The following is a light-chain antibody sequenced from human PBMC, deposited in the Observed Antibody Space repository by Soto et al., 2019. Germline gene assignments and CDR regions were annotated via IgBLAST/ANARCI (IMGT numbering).Light chain of an antibody. CDR3: LLYHSGPGV. CDR1: TGVVTSGHY. V-gene: IGLV7-46*01. CDR2: DAT. Sequence: QAVVTQEPSLTVSPGVTVTLTCGSSTGVVTSGHYPYWFQQKPGQAPRTLIYDATNKHSWTPGRFSGSLLGGKAALTLSGAQPEDEADYYCLLYHSGPGVFGGGTKVTVL. J-gene: IGLJ3*02.